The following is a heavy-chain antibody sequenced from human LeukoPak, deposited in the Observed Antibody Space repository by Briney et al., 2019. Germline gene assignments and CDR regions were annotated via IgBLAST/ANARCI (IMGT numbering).Heavy chain of an antibody. V-gene: IGHV3-30*02. CDR2: IWYGGSNK. CDR3: AKESGDGDLYDFDY. D-gene: IGHD2-21*01. J-gene: IGHJ4*02. Sequence: PGGSLRLSCAASGFTFSSYGMHWVRQAPGKGLEWVAVIWYGGSNKYYADSVKGRFTISRDNSKNTLYLQMNSLRAEDTAVYYCAKESGDGDLYDFDYWGQGTLVTVSS. CDR1: GFTFSSYG.